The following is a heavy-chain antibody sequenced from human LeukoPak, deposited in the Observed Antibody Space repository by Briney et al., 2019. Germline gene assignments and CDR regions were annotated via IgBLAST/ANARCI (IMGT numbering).Heavy chain of an antibody. CDR1: GYTLTELS. V-gene: IGHV1-24*01. CDR2: FDPEDGET. CDR3: ARHYSNYPGDAFDI. Sequence: GASVKVSCKVSGYTLTELSMHWVRQAPGKGLEWMGGFDPEDGETIYAQKFQGRVTMTEDTSTDTAYMELSSLRSEDTAVYYCARHYSNYPGDAFDIWGQGTMVTVSS. D-gene: IGHD4-11*01. J-gene: IGHJ3*02.